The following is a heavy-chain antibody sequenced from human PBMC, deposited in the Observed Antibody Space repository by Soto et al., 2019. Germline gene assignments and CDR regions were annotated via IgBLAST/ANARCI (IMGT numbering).Heavy chain of an antibody. J-gene: IGHJ4*02. CDR3: ARRRIGDY. CDR1: GESISTFY. Sequence: QVQLQESGPGLVKPSETLSLTCTVSGESISTFYWSWIRQPPGKGLEWIGYILYSGSTKYNPSLKSRGTISVDTSKNQFSLNLTSVTAADTAVYYCARRRIGDYWGQGTLVTVSS. V-gene: IGHV4-59*08. CDR2: ILYSGST. D-gene: IGHD3-3*01.